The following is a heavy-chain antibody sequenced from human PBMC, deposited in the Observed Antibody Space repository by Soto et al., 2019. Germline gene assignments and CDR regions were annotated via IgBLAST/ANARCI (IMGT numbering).Heavy chain of an antibody. D-gene: IGHD5-18*01. CDR1: GYTFTSYG. CDR2: ISAYNGNT. V-gene: IGHV1-18*01. Sequence: ASVKVSCKASGYTFTSYGIRWVRQSPGQGLEWMGWISAYNGNTNYAQKFQGRVTITADESTTTAYMELSSLRSEDTAVYYCAGAYRYGEYYFDYWGQGTLVTVSS. CDR3: AGAYRYGEYYFDY. J-gene: IGHJ4*02.